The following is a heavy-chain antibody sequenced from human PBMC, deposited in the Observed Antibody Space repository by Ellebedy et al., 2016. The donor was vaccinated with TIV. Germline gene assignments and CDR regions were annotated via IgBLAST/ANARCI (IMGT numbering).Heavy chain of an antibody. D-gene: IGHD6-13*01. CDR3: ARGELYSSTWYTY. CDR2: ITSSSSGM. Sequence: GGSLRLSXAASGFTFSDYHMTWIRQAPGKGLEWVSYITSSSSGMYYADSVKGRFTISRDNAENSLYLQMNSLRAEDTAVYYCARGELYSSTWYTYWGQGTLVTVSS. CDR1: GFTFSDYH. V-gene: IGHV3-11*01. J-gene: IGHJ4*02.